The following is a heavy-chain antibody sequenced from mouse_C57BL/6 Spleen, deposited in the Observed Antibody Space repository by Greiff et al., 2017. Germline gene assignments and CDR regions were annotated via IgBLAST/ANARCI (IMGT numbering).Heavy chain of an antibody. V-gene: IGHV1-26*01. CDR2: INPNNGGT. CDR1: GYTFTDYY. Sequence: EVQLQQSGPELVKPGASVKISCKASGYTFTDYYMNWVKQSHGKSLEWIGDINPNNGGTSYNQKFKGKATLTVDKSSSTAYMELRSLTSEDSAVYYCARCHSNYEYFDVWGTGTTVTVSS. D-gene: IGHD2-5*01. J-gene: IGHJ1*03. CDR3: ARCHSNYEYFDV.